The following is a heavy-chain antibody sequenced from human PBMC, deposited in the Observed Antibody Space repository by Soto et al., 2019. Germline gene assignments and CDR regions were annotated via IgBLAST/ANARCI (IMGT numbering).Heavy chain of an antibody. CDR3: ARDFAYSSSWYASAFDI. CDR2: IWYDGSNK. Sequence: GGSLRLSCAAPGFTFSSYGMHWVRQAPGKGLEWVAVIWYDGSNKYYADSVKGRFTISRDNSKNTLYLQMNSLRAEDTAVYYCARDFAYSSSWYASAFDIWGQGTMVT. V-gene: IGHV3-33*01. D-gene: IGHD6-13*01. J-gene: IGHJ3*02. CDR1: GFTFSSYG.